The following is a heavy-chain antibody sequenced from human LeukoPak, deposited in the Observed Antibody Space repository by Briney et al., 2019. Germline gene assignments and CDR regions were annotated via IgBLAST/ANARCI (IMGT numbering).Heavy chain of an antibody. V-gene: IGHV3-21*01. CDR1: GFTFSTYS. D-gene: IGHD4-11*01. J-gene: IGHJ4*02. Sequence: PGGSLRLSCAASGFTFSTYSMNWVRQAPGKGLGWVSSITGSSSHFYYADSVKGRFTISRDNAKNSLYLQMNSLRAEDTAVYYCASLMTTVTIRDFWGQGTPVTVSS. CDR2: ITGSSSHF. CDR3: ASLMTTVTIRDF.